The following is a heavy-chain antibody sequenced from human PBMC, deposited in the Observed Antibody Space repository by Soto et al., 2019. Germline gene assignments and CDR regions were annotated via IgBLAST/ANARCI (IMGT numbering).Heavy chain of an antibody. J-gene: IGHJ6*02. Sequence: GASLRLSCTASGFTFSSYGMHWVRHAPGKGLEWLAVISYAGSNKYYEDSVEGRFTISRDNSKNTLYLQMKSLRDEDTDVYYCELDFPRLGELSWGGYCYYGMDVWGQGTTVTVSS. D-gene: IGHD3-16*02. CDR2: ISYAGSNK. CDR3: ELDFPRLGELSWGGYCYYGMDV. CDR1: GFTFSSYG. V-gene: IGHV3-30*03.